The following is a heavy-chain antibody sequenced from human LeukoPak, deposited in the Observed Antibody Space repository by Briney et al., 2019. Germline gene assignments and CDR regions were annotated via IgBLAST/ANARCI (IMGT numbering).Heavy chain of an antibody. CDR3: ARELYDY. Sequence: SETLSLTCTVSGGSISSYYWSWIRQPPGKGLEWIGYIYHSGSTYYNPSLKSRVTISVDRSKNQFSLKLSSVTAADTAVYYCARELYDYWGQGTLVTVSS. V-gene: IGHV4-59*12. D-gene: IGHD5/OR15-5a*01. CDR2: IYHSGST. CDR1: GGSISSYY. J-gene: IGHJ4*02.